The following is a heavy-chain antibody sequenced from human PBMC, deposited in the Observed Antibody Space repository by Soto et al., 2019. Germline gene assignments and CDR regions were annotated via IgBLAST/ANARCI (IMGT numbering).Heavy chain of an antibody. V-gene: IGHV4-31*03. CDR3: ATQRHSSSSSYYYYYYGMDV. CDR1: GGSISSGGYY. J-gene: IGHJ6*02. CDR2: IYYSGST. D-gene: IGHD6-6*01. Sequence: PSETLSLTCTVSGGSISSGGYYWSWIRQHPGKGLEWIGYIYYSGSTYYNPSLKSRVTISVDTSKNQFSLKLSSVTAADTAAYYCATQRHSSSSSYYYYYYGMDVWGQGTTVTVSS.